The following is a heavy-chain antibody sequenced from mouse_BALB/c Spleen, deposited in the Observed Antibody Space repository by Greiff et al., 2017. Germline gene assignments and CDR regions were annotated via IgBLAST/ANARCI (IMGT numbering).Heavy chain of an antibody. J-gene: IGHJ3*01. CDR3: ARRYGFPFAY. V-gene: IGHV1S81*02. Sequence: VQLQQSGAELVKPGASVKLSCKASGYTFTSYWMHWVKQRPGQGLEWIGEINPSNGRTNYNEKFKSKATLTADKSSSTAYMQLSSLTSEDSAVYYGARRYGFPFAYWGQGTLVTVSA. D-gene: IGHD2-10*02. CDR1: GYTFTSYW. CDR2: INPSNGRT.